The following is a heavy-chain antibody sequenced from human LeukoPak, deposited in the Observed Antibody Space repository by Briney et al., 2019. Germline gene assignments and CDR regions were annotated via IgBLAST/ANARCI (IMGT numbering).Heavy chain of an antibody. J-gene: IGHJ5*02. D-gene: IGHD3-22*01. CDR2: IYYSGST. Sequence: PSETLSLTCTVSGGSISSSSYYWGWIRQPPGKGLEWIGSIYYSGSTYYNPSLKSRVTISVDTSKNQFSLKLSSVTAADTAVYYCARRVVVIPNWFDPWGQGTLVTVSS. CDR3: ARRVVVIPNWFDP. V-gene: IGHV4-39*07. CDR1: GGSISSSSYY.